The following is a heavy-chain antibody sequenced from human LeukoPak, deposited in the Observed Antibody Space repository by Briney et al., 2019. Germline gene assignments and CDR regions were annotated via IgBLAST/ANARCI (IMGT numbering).Heavy chain of an antibody. CDR3: ARRSYYYDSSGYFNWFDP. Sequence: PSETLSLTCTVSGGSISSYYWSWIRQPPGKGLEWIGYIYYSGSTNYNPSLKSRVTISVDTSKNQFSLKLSSVTAADTAVYYCARRSYYYDSSGYFNWFDPWGQGTLVTVSS. V-gene: IGHV4-59*01. J-gene: IGHJ5*02. CDR2: IYYSGST. CDR1: GGSISSYY. D-gene: IGHD3-22*01.